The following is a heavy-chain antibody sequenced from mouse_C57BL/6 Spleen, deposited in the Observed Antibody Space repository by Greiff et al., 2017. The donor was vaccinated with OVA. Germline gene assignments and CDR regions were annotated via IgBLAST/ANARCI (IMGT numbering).Heavy chain of an antibody. J-gene: IGHJ1*03. Sequence: EVQLQESGAELVRPGASVKLSCTASGFNIKDDYMHWVKQRPEQGLEWIGWIDPENGDTEYASKFQGKATITADTSSNTAYLQLSSLTSEDTAVYYCTTKGLRHWYFDVWGTGTTVTVSS. CDR2: IDPENGDT. D-gene: IGHD2-4*01. CDR3: TTKGLRHWYFDV. V-gene: IGHV14-4*01. CDR1: GFNIKDDY.